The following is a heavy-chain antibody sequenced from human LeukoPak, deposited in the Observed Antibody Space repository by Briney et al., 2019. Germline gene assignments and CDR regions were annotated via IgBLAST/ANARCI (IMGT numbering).Heavy chain of an antibody. CDR3: AKDPGYSGSWYYFDY. J-gene: IGHJ4*02. V-gene: IGHV3-30*18. CDR2: ISYDGSNK. CDR1: GFTFSSYG. Sequence: GRSLRLSCAASGFTFSSYGMHWVRQAPGKGLEWVAVISYDGSNKYYADSVKGRFTISRDNSKNTLYLQMNSLRAEDTAVYYCAKDPGYSGSWYYFDYWGQGTLVTVSS. D-gene: IGHD6-13*01.